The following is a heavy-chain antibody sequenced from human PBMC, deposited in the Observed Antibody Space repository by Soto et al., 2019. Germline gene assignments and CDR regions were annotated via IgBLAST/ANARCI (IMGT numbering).Heavy chain of an antibody. CDR2: ISYDGGER. V-gene: IGHV3-30*03. D-gene: IGHD2-21*02. CDR1: GFIFSRYG. J-gene: IGHJ4*02. CDR3: ARDLPLYCRGDCNFDF. Sequence: QVQLVESGGGVVQSGGSLRLSCGGSGFIFSRYGMHWVRQAPDKGLEWVTGISYDGGERFYADSVKGRFTISRDNSKNRLDLQMSSLRPEDTAVYYCARDLPLYCRGDCNFDFWGQGTLVTVSS.